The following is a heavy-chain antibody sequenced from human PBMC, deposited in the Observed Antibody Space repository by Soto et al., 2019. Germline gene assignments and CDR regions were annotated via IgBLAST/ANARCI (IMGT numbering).Heavy chain of an antibody. CDR1: GDSISSGGYY. CDR2: IYYSGST. J-gene: IGHJ4*02. V-gene: IGHV4-31*03. CDR3: ARCPYTAMVRYYFDY. D-gene: IGHD5-18*01. Sequence: QVQLQESGPGLVKPSQTLSLTCTVSGDSISSGGYYWSWIRQRPGKALEWIGYIYYSGSTFYNPSLKSRLTILVDTSEKQFSLKLSSVTAADTAVYYCARCPYTAMVRYYFDYWGQGILVTVSS.